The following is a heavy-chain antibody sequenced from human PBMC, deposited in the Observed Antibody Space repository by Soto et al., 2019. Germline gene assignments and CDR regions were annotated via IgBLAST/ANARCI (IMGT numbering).Heavy chain of an antibody. CDR1: GFTFSSYA. V-gene: IGHV3-23*01. J-gene: IGHJ4*02. CDR2: ISGSGGST. CDR3: AKGPTVVVITNFDY. Sequence: PGGSLRLSCAASGFTFSSYAMSWVRQAPGKGLEWVAAISGSGGSTYYADSVKGRFTISRDNSKNTLYLQMNSLRAEDTAVYYCAKGPTVVVITNFDYWGQGTLVTVSS. D-gene: IGHD3-22*01.